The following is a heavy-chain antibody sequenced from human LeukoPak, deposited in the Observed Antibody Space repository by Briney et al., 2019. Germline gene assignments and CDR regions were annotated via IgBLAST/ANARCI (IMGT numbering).Heavy chain of an antibody. CDR1: GFTFSNYW. J-gene: IGHJ4*02. CDR2: IYLDGSRA. D-gene: IGHD6-13*01. Sequence: GGSLRLSCAVYGFTFSNYWMSWARQSPGKGLEWVANIYLDGSRAYYVDSVKGRFTISRDNAKNSLYLQMNSLRAEDTALYYCASSAQQLVFFAGFDYWGQGTLVTVSS. V-gene: IGHV3-7*03. CDR3: ASSAQQLVFFAGFDY.